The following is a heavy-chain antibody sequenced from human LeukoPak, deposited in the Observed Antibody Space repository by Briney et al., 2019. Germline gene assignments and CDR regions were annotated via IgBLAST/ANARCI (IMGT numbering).Heavy chain of an antibody. CDR1: GGSISSYY. CDR2: IYTSGSN. V-gene: IGHV4-4*07. J-gene: IGHJ6*03. D-gene: IGHD3-10*02. Sequence: SETLSLTCTVSGGSISSYYWSWIRQPAGKGLEWIGRIYTSGSNNYNPSLKSRVTMSVDTTKNQFSLKRSLRTAADTAVYYCGRAGYVSRHGGYYYYMDVWGKGTTVTVSS. CDR3: GRAGYVSRHGGYYYYMDV.